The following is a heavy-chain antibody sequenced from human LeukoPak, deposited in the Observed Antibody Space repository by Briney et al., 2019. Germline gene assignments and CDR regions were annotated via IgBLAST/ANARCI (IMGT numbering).Heavy chain of an antibody. D-gene: IGHD3-10*01. J-gene: IGHJ6*03. Sequence: ASVKVSCKASGYTFTSYGISWVRQAPGQGLEWMGWISAYNGNTNYAQKLQGRVTMTTDTSTSTAYMELRSLRSDDTAVYYCAREGMVRGVMHYYYYYYMDVWGKGTTVTVFS. CDR2: ISAYNGNT. CDR1: GYTFTSYG. CDR3: AREGMVRGVMHYYYYYYMDV. V-gene: IGHV1-18*01.